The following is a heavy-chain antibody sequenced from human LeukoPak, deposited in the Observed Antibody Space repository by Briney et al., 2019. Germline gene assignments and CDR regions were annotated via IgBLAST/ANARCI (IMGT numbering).Heavy chain of an antibody. CDR1: GGTFSSYA. CDR2: IIPIFGTA. J-gene: IGHJ6*03. D-gene: IGHD2-2*01. Sequence: KVSCKASGGTFSSYAISWVRQAPGQGPEWMGGIIPIFGTANYAQKFQGRVTITTDESTSTAYMELSSLRSEDTAVYYCARGYCSSTSCYGYYYYMDVWGKGTTVTVSS. CDR3: ARGYCSSTSCYGYYYYMDV. V-gene: IGHV1-69*05.